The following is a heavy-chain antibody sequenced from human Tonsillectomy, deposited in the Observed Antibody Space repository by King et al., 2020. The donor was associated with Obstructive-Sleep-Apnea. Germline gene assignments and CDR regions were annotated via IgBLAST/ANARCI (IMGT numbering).Heavy chain of an antibody. CDR2: ISGSGGST. J-gene: IGHJ4*02. V-gene: IGHV3-23*04. CDR3: AKVSYYDYWSGYPCSFDY. CDR1: GFTFSNYA. D-gene: IGHD3-3*01. Sequence: VQLVESGGGLVQPGGSPRLSCAASGFTFSNYAMSWVRQAPGKGLEWVSAISGSGGSTYSADSVKDRLTISRDNSKNTLSLQMNNVGAEDTALYYFAKVSYYDYWSGYPCSFDYWGQGTLVTVSS.